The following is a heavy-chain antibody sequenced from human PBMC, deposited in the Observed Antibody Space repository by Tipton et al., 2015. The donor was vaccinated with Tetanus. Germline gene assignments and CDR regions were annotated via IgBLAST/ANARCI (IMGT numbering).Heavy chain of an antibody. D-gene: IGHD1-26*01. CDR2: IHTSGST. CDR1: GGSISSYY. CDR3: ARDFRERSGTYYSYYYTMDV. V-gene: IGHV4-4*07. J-gene: IGHJ6*02. Sequence: TLSLTCTVSGGSISSYYWSWIRQPAGKGLEWIGRIHTSGSTKYNPSLKSRVTMSGDTSKNQFSLELTSVTAADTAVYYCARDFRERSGTYYSYYYTMDVWGQGTTVTVSS.